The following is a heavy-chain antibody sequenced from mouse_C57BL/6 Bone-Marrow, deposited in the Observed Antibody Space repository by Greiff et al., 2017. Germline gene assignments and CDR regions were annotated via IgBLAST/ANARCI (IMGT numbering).Heavy chain of an antibody. CDR2: IRGKSSNYAT. CDR1: GFTFNTYA. V-gene: IGHV10-3*01. Sequence: EVQGVESGGGLVQPKGSLKLSCAASGFTFNTYAMHWVRQAPGKGLEWVARIRGKSSNYATYYADSVKDRFTISRDDSQSMLYLQMNNLKTEDTAMYYCARWLLRGYFDVWGTGTTVTVSS. J-gene: IGHJ1*03. D-gene: IGHD2-3*01. CDR3: ARWLLRGYFDV.